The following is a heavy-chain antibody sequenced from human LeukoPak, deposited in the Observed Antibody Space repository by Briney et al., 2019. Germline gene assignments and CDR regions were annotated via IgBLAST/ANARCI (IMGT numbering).Heavy chain of an antibody. Sequence: PGGSLRLSCAASGFTFSSYEMNWVRQAPGKGLEWVANIKQDGSEKYYVNSVKGRFTISRDNAKNSLFLQMNTLRAEDTAMYYCARNSGSHPWGQGTLVTVSS. CDR2: IKQDGSEK. V-gene: IGHV3-7*01. CDR3: ARNSGSHP. J-gene: IGHJ5*02. CDR1: GFTFSSYE. D-gene: IGHD1-26*01.